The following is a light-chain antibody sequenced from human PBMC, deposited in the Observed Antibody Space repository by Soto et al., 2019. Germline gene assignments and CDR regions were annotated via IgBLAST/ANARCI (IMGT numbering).Light chain of an antibody. CDR2: DTS. CDR3: LLSYSGAREV. CDR1: TGAVTSGHY. Sequence: QAVVTQEPSLTVSPGGTVTLTRGSSTGAVTSGHYPYWFQQKPGQAPRTLIYDTSNKHSWTPARFSGSLVGGKAALTLSGAQPEDEADYYCLLSYSGAREVFGGGTKLTVL. V-gene: IGLV7-46*01. J-gene: IGLJ2*01.